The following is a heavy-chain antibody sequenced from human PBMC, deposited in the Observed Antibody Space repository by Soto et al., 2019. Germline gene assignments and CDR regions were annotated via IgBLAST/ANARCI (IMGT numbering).Heavy chain of an antibody. J-gene: IGHJ6*02. V-gene: IGHV1-46*01. CDR3: AREDTIFGVTPYYYYGMDV. CDR2: INPSGGST. Sequence: QVQLVQSGAEVKKPGASVKVSCKASGYTFTSYYMHWVRQAPGQGLEWMGIINPSGGSTSYAQKCQGRVTMTRDTSTSTVYMELSSLRSEDTAVYYCAREDTIFGVTPYYYYGMDVWGQGTTVTVSS. D-gene: IGHD3-3*01. CDR1: GYTFTSYY.